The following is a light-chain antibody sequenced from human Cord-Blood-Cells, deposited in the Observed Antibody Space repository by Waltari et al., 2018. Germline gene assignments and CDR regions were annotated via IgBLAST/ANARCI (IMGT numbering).Light chain of an antibody. Sequence: DIQMTQSPSSLSASVGARVTITCRASQSISSYLNWYQQKPGKAPKLLIYAASSLQSGVPSRFSGSGSGTDFTLTISSLQPEDFATYYYQQSYSTPRTFGQGTKLEIK. CDR2: AAS. CDR3: QQSYSTPRT. J-gene: IGKJ2*01. CDR1: QSISSY. V-gene: IGKV1-39*01.